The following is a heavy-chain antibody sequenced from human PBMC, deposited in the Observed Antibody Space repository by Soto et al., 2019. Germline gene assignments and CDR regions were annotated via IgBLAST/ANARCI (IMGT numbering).Heavy chain of an antibody. CDR2: MFYGVST. J-gene: IGHJ4*02. D-gene: IGHD3-3*02. CDR1: GSSINSSGYY. V-gene: IGHV4-39*01. Sequence: SETLSLTCTVSGSSINSSGYYWGWIRQPPGKGLEWIGSMFYGVSTYYNPSLKSRVTVSVYTSKNQFSLNLRSVTAADTAVYYCARLPSRHLVDYWGQGTLVTVSS. CDR3: ARLPSRHLVDY.